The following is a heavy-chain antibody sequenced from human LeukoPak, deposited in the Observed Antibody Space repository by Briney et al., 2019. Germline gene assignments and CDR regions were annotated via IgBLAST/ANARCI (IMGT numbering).Heavy chain of an antibody. CDR3: ARDAVGAFDI. D-gene: IGHD6-19*01. V-gene: IGHV3-30*04. Sequence: PGGSLRLSCAASGFTFSSYAMHWVRQAPGKGLEWVAVISYDGSNKYYADSVKGRSTISRDNSKNTLYLQMNSLRAEDTAVYYCARDAVGAFDIWGQGTMVTVSS. CDR1: GFTFSSYA. CDR2: ISYDGSNK. J-gene: IGHJ3*02.